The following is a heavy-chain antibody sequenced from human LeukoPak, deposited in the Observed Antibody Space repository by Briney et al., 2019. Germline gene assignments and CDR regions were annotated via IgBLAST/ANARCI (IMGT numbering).Heavy chain of an antibody. CDR3: AKDPSSGWFAYYFDY. V-gene: IGHV3-13*01. J-gene: IGHJ4*02. Sequence: GGSLRLSCAASGFTFSSYDMHWVRQATGKGLEWVSAIGTAGDTYYPGSVKGRFTISRDNSKNTLYLQMNSLRAEDTAVYYCAKDPSSGWFAYYFDYWGQGTLVTVPS. CDR1: GFTFSSYD. CDR2: IGTAGDT. D-gene: IGHD6-19*01.